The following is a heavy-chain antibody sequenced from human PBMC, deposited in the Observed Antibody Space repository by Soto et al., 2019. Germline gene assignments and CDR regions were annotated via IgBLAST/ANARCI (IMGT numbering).Heavy chain of an antibody. J-gene: IGHJ3*02. Sequence: GASVKVSCKASGXTFTSYGISWVRQAPGQGLEWMGWISAYNGNTNYAQKLQGRVTMTTDTSTSTAYMELRSLRSDDTAVYYCARDRRYYDSSGHAFDIWGQGTMVTVSS. V-gene: IGHV1-18*01. D-gene: IGHD3-22*01. CDR2: ISAYNGNT. CDR3: ARDRRYYDSSGHAFDI. CDR1: GXTFTSYG.